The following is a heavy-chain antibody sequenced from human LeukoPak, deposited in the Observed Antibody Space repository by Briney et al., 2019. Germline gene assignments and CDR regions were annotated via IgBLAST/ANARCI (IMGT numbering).Heavy chain of an antibody. CDR1: GFPFISYW. Sequence: PGGSLRLSCAASGFPFISYWMHWVRQPPGKGLVWVSRINTGGTSTSYADSVKGRFTVSRDNAKNTLYLQMNSLTVEDTAVYYCARDLTPYPPGNPFDSRGQGTLVTVSS. D-gene: IGHD1-26*01. CDR3: ARDLTPYPPGNPFDS. V-gene: IGHV3-74*01. J-gene: IGHJ5*01. CDR2: INTGGTST.